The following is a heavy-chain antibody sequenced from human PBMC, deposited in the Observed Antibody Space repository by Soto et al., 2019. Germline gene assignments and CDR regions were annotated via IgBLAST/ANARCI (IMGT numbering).Heavy chain of an antibody. J-gene: IGHJ6*02. V-gene: IGHV4-31*03. CDR1: GGSISSGGYY. CDR2: IYYSGST. CDR3: ARDSGPGYYYYGMDV. Sequence: QVQLQESGPGLVKPSQTLSLTCTVSGGSISSGGYYWSWIRQHPGKGLEWIGYIYYSGSTYYNPSVKSRVTISVDTSKNQFSLKLSSVTAADTAVYYCARDSGPGYYYYGMDVWGQGTTVTVSS.